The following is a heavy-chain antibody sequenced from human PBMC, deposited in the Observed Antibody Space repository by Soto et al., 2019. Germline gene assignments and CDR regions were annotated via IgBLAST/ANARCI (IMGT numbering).Heavy chain of an antibody. D-gene: IGHD6-25*01. CDR2: INWNDDK. J-gene: IGHJ4*02. CDR1: GGSISSYYW. V-gene: IGHV2-5*01. Sequence: TLSLTCTVSGGSISSYYWSWIRQPPGKALEWFAIINWNDDKLYSPSLKSRLSITKDNSKKQVVLTMTNMDPVDTATYYCAQRVGSRGSFDYWGQGTLVTVSS. CDR3: AQRVGSRGSFDY.